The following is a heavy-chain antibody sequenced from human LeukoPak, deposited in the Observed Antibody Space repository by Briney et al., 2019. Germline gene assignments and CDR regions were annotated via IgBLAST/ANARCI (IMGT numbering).Heavy chain of an antibody. CDR2: ISGSGGST. CDR1: GFTFSSYA. CDR3: AKDRGITMVRGGGGADY. D-gene: IGHD3-10*01. Sequence: GGSLRLSCAASGFTFSSYAMSWVRQAPGKGLEWVSAISGSGGSTYYADSVKGRFTISRDNSKNTLYLQMNSLRAEDTAVYYCAKDRGITMVRGGGGADYWGQGTLVTVSS. J-gene: IGHJ4*02. V-gene: IGHV3-23*01.